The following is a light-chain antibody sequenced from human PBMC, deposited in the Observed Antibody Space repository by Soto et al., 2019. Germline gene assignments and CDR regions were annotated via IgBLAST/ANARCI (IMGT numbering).Light chain of an antibody. CDR3: QQSHTFPIT. CDR2: AAS. V-gene: IGKV1-9*01. CDR1: QGISSY. J-gene: IGKJ5*01. Sequence: IQLTQSPSSLSASVGDRFTINCRSSQGISSYVAWYQQKPGKAPKFLIYAASNLQSGVPSRFSASGSGTDFTLTINSLQPEDSATYYCQQSHTFPITFGQGTRLEIK.